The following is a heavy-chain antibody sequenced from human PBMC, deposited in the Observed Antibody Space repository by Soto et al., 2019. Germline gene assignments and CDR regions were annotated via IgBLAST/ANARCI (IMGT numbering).Heavy chain of an antibody. Sequence: QVQLVQSGPEVKEPGASVKVSCKASGYTFTSYGITWVRQGPGQGLEWVGWISGYNGDTNYAQKVQGRISVTTDTSTSTAYLEVRSLRSADTAVYYCASEVGAWFDFWGQGTLVTVSS. CDR1: GYTFTSYG. V-gene: IGHV1-18*01. CDR2: ISGYNGDT. CDR3: ASEVGAWFDF. J-gene: IGHJ4*02. D-gene: IGHD1-26*01.